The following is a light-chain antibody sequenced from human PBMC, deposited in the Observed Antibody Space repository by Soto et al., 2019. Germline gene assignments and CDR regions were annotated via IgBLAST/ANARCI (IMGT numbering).Light chain of an antibody. CDR2: GAS. CDR3: QHYNSYSEA. Sequence: EIVMTQSPDTLSVSPGEGATLSCRVSQSISDTLAWYQQKPGQAPRLLIYGASKRATGFPARFSGSGSGTDFTLTISSLQPDDFATDYCQHYNSYSEAFGQGTKVDIK. J-gene: IGKJ1*01. CDR1: QSISDT. V-gene: IGKV3-15*01.